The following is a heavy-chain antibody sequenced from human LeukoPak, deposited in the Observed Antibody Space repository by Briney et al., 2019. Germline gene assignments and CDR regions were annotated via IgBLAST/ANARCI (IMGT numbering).Heavy chain of an antibody. V-gene: IGHV4-59*01. Sequence: SETLSLTCTVSGGSISSYYWSWIRQPPGKGLEWIGYIYYSGSTNYNPSLKSRVTISADTSKNQFSLKLSSVTAADTAVYYCARKTRVASAFDPWGQGTLVTVSS. J-gene: IGHJ5*02. D-gene: IGHD3-3*02. CDR2: IYYSGST. CDR3: ARKTRVASAFDP. CDR1: GGSISSYY.